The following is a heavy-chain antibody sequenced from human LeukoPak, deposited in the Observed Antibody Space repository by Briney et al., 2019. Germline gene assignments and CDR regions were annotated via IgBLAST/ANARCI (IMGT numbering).Heavy chain of an antibody. CDR2: IYSGGST. CDR3: ASYSSLDY. J-gene: IGHJ4*02. Sequence: GGSLRLSCAPSGFTVSSNYMSWVRQAPGKGLEWVSLIYSGGSTYYADSAKSRFNISRDHSKNTLYLQMNSLRAEDKAVHYCASYSSLDYWGQGTLVTVSS. V-gene: IGHV3-53*01. D-gene: IGHD6-13*01. CDR1: GFTVSSNY.